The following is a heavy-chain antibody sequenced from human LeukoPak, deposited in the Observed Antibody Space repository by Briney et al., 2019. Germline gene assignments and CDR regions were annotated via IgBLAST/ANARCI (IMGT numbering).Heavy chain of an antibody. CDR2: INAGNGNT. V-gene: IGHV1-3*01. CDR1: GYTFTSYA. D-gene: IGHD1-26*01. Sequence: ASVKVSCKASGYTFTSYAMHWVRQAPGQRLEWMGWINAGNGNTKYSQRFQGRVTITRDTSASTAYMELSSLRSEDTAVYYCARDGVVGATLFDYWGQGTLVTVSS. CDR3: ARDGVVGATLFDY. J-gene: IGHJ4*02.